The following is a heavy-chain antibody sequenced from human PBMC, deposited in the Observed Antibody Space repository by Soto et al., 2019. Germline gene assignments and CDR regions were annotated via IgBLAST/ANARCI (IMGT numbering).Heavy chain of an antibody. V-gene: IGHV3-74*01. CDR1: GLTFSSYW. CDR2: INSDGSRT. J-gene: IGHJ4*02. Sequence: EVQLVESGGGLVQPGGSLRLSCGASGLTFSSYWMHWVRQAPGKGLVWVSRINSDGSRTNYADSVKGRFTISRDNAQNTLYLQMNSLRAEDTAVYYCVRGYDYWGQGTLVTVSS. D-gene: IGHD5-18*01. CDR3: VRGYDY.